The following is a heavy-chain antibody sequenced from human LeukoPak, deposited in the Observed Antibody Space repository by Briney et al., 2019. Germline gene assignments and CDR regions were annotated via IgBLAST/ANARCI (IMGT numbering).Heavy chain of an antibody. J-gene: IGHJ4*02. V-gene: IGHV4-39*07. D-gene: IGHD6-6*01. CDR1: GGSISSSSYY. CDR3: ARDFEGYSSSSSGFDY. CDR2: IYYSGST. Sequence: PSETLSLTCTVSGGSISSSSYYWGWIRQPPGKGLEWIGSIYYSGSTYYNPSLKSRVTISVDTSKNQFSLKLSSVTAADTAVYYCARDFEGYSSSSSGFDYWGQGTLVTVSS.